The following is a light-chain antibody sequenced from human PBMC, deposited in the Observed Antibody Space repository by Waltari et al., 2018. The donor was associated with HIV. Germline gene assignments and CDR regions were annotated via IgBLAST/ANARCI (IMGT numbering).Light chain of an antibody. CDR1: NIGSKS. CDR2: DDS. Sequence: SYVLTQAPSVSVAPGQTARITCGGNNIGSKSVHWYQEKPGQAPVLVVYDDSDRPSGIPEGFAGSHAGNTATLTISRVEAGDEADYYCQVWDSSSDHVLFGGGTKLTVL. J-gene: IGLJ2*01. CDR3: QVWDSSSDHVL. V-gene: IGLV3-21*02.